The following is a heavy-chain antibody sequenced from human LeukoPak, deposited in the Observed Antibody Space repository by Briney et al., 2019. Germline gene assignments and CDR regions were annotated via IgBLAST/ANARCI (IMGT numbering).Heavy chain of an antibody. J-gene: IGHJ6*02. CDR3: AREYSYGSLTYYYYGMDV. D-gene: IGHD5-18*01. CDR2: ISYDGSNK. V-gene: IGHV3-30*04. CDR1: GFTFSNYA. Sequence: GGSLRLSCAASGFTFSNYAMSWVRQAPGKGLEWVAVISYDGSNKYYADSVKGRFTISRDNSKNTLYLQMNSLRAEDTAVYYCAREYSYGSLTYYYYGMDVWGQGTTVTVSS.